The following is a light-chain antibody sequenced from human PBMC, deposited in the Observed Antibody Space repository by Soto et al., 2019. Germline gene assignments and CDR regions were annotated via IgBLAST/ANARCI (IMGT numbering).Light chain of an antibody. CDR2: EAS. V-gene: IGKV3-11*01. CDR3: QQYGSSGT. J-gene: IGKJ1*01. CDR1: QSVNTF. Sequence: EIVLTQSPSTLSLSPGERATLSCRASQSVNTFLAWYQKRPGPATRLIMYEASDRATGVPARFSGSGSGTDFTLTSSRLEPEDFAVYYCQQYGSSGTFGQGTKVDI.